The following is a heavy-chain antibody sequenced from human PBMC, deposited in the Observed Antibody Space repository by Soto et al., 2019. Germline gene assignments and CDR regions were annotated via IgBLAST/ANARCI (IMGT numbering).Heavy chain of an antibody. D-gene: IGHD4-17*01. CDR1: GFSLSTSGMC. CDR3: ARTPRTVAPPYFDY. Sequence: SGPTLVNPTQTLTLTCTFSGFSLSTSGMCVSWIRQPPGKALEWLARIDWDDDKYYSTSLKTRLTISKDTSKNQVVLTMTNMDPVDTATYYCARTPRTVAPPYFDYWGQGTLVTVSS. J-gene: IGHJ4*02. V-gene: IGHV2-70*11. CDR2: IDWDDDK.